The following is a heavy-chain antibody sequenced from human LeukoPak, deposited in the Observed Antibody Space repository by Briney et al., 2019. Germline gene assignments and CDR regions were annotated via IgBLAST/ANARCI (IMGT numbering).Heavy chain of an antibody. V-gene: IGHV4-59*01. CDR1: GGSISSYY. Sequence: SETLSLTCTVSGGSISSYYWSWIRQPAGKGLEWIGYIYHSGSTYYNPSLKSRVTISVDRSKNQFSLKLSSVTAADTAVYYCARGGDSGAYRRFDYWGQGTLVTVSS. D-gene: IGHD1-26*01. J-gene: IGHJ4*02. CDR2: IYHSGST. CDR3: ARGGDSGAYRRFDY.